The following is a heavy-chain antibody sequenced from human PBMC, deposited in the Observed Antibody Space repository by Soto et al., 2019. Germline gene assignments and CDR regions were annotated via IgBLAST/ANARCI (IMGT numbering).Heavy chain of an antibody. D-gene: IGHD6-13*01. CDR3: ARGIAAAGTTAFDAFDI. CDR1: GYTFTSYG. J-gene: IGHJ3*02. Sequence: GASVKVSCKASGYTFTSYGISWVRQAPGKRLEWMGWISAYNGNTNYAQKLQGRVTMTTDTSTSTAYMELRSLRSDDTAVYYCARGIAAAGTTAFDAFDIWGQGTMDTVSS. CDR2: ISAYNGNT. V-gene: IGHV1-18*01.